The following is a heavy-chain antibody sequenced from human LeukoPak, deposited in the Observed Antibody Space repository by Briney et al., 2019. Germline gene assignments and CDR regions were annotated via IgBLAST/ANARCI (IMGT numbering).Heavy chain of an antibody. Sequence: PGGSLRLSCAASGFTFSSYSMNWVRQAPGKGLEWVSSISSSSSSYIYYADSVKGRFTISRDNAKDSLYLQMNSLRAEDTAVYYCARRPDYYDSSGGHFDYWGQGTLVTVSS. CDR1: GFTFSSYS. D-gene: IGHD3-22*01. CDR3: ARRPDYYDSSGGHFDY. J-gene: IGHJ4*02. V-gene: IGHV3-21*01. CDR2: ISSSSSSYI.